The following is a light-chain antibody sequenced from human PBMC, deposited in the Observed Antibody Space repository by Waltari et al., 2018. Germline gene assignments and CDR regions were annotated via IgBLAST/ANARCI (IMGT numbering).Light chain of an antibody. CDR3: ALYMGSGIWV. J-gene: IGLJ3*02. CDR1: SGSVSNTYY. V-gene: IGLV8-61*01. CDR2: NTN. Sequence: QTVVTQEPSFSVSPGGTITLTCGFSSGSVSNTYYPSWYQQTPGQAPRTLLYNTNTRSAGVPDRFSCSILGNKAALTITGAQADDECDYYCALYMGSGIWVFGGGTKLTVL.